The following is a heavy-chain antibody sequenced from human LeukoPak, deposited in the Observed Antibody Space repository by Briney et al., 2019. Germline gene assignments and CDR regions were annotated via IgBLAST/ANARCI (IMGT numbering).Heavy chain of an antibody. D-gene: IGHD2-15*01. Sequence: GGSMRLSCAASGLAFSAYKMHWVRQAPRKGLVWVSRISTDGYTTDYADFVQGRFTASRDNTKNTWSLETNSLRAEDTAVYYCVVGGSPGYWGQGTLVTVSS. CDR2: ISTDGYTT. V-gene: IGHV3-74*01. J-gene: IGHJ4*02. CDR3: VVGGSPGY. CDR1: GLAFSAYK.